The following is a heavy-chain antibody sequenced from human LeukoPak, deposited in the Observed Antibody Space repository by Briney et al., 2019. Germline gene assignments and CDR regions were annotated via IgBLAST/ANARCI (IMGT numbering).Heavy chain of an antibody. CDR1: GGTFSSYA. Sequence: SVKVSCKASGGTFSSYAISWLRQAPRQGLEWMGGIIPIFGTANYAQKFQGRVTITADESTSTAYMELSSLRSEDTAVYYCAARVRGPCYFYYWGQGTLVTVSS. D-gene: IGHD3-10*01. J-gene: IGHJ4*02. V-gene: IGHV1-69*13. CDR2: IIPIFGTA. CDR3: AARVRGPCYFYY.